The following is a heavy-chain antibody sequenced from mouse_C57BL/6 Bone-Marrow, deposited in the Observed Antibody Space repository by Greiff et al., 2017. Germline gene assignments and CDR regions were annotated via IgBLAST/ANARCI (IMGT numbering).Heavy chain of an antibody. D-gene: IGHD2-4*01. CDR3: TRPDDYDVYYAMDY. CDR2: IRNKANNHAT. CDR1: GFTFSDAW. Sequence: EVKLVESGGGLVQPGGSMKLSCAASGFTFSDAWMDWVRQSPEKGLEWVAEIRNKANNHATYYAESVKGRFTISRDDSKSSVYLQMNSLRAEDTGIYYCTRPDDYDVYYAMDYWGQGTSVTVSS. V-gene: IGHV6-6*01. J-gene: IGHJ4*01.